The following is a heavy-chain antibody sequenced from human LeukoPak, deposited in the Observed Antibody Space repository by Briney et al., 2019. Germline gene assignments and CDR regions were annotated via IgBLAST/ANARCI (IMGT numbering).Heavy chain of an antibody. V-gene: IGHV3-21*01. CDR1: GFTFSSYS. D-gene: IGHD3-10*01. Sequence: PGGSLRLSCAASGFTFSSYSMNWVRQAPGKGLEWVSSISSSSSYIYYADSVKGRFTISRDNAKNSLYLQMNSLRAEDTAVYYCARDPPMVRGVNDPYYYYYYCMDVWGKGTTVTVSS. J-gene: IGHJ6*03. CDR3: ARDPPMVRGVNDPYYYYYYCMDV. CDR2: ISSSSSYI.